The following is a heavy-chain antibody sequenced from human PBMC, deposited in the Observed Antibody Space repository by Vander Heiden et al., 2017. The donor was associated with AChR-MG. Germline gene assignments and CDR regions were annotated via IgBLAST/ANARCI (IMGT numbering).Heavy chain of an antibody. CDR1: GFTFSSYS. V-gene: IGHV3-21*01. Sequence: EVQLVESGGGLVKPGGSLRLSCAASGFTFSSYSMNWVRQAPGKGLEWVSSISSSSSYIYYADSVKGRFTISRDNAKNSLYLQMNSLRAEDTAVYYCARDREVVRGASLDYWGQGTLVTVSS. J-gene: IGHJ4*02. D-gene: IGHD3-10*01. CDR3: ARDREVVRGASLDY. CDR2: ISSSSSYI.